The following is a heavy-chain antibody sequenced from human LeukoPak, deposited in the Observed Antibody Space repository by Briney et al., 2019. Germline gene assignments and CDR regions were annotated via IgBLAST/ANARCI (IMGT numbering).Heavy chain of an antibody. Sequence: GESLQISCKGSGYLFTNHWIGWVRQLPGKGLEWMGMIFPGDSDTRYSPSFQGQVTISVDTSINTASLQWSSLKASDTAMYYCARLSVVVTRPSVFDFWGQGSLVIVSS. D-gene: IGHD2-21*02. V-gene: IGHV5-51*01. J-gene: IGHJ4*02. CDR2: IFPGDSDT. CDR1: GYLFTNHW. CDR3: ARLSVVVTRPSVFDF.